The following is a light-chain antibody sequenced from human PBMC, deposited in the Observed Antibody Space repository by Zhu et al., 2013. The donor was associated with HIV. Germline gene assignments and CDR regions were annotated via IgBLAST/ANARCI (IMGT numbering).Light chain of an antibody. CDR3: HQYSSSPRT. CDR1: QSVNSNF. V-gene: IGKV3-20*01. CDR2: GAS. Sequence: EIVLTQSPGTLSLSPGERVTLSCRASQSVNSNFLAWYQQKRGQAPRLLIHGASTRATGIADRFSGSGSGTDFTLTITGLEPEDFAVYYCHQYSSSPRTFGQGTKVEIK. J-gene: IGKJ1*01.